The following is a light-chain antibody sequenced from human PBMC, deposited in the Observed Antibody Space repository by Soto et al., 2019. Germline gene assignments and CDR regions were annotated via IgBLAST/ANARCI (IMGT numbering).Light chain of an antibody. CDR3: CSYAGNNNV. V-gene: IGLV2-8*01. J-gene: IGLJ1*01. CDR2: EVT. CDR1: SSDVGGHNY. Sequence: QSVLTQPPSASGSPGQSVTISCTGTSSDVGGHNYVSWYQQHPGKAPKLMIYEVTQRPSGVPDRFSGSKSGNTASLTVSGLQAEDEADYYCCSYAGNNNVFGTGPKLTVL.